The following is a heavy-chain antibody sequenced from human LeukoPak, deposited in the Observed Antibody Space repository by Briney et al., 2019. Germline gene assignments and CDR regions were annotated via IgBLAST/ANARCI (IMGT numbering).Heavy chain of an antibody. CDR1: GYTFTGYY. V-gene: IGHV1-2*02. D-gene: IGHD3-22*01. Sequence: GASVKVSGKASGYTFTGYYLHWVRQAPGQGLEWMGWINPDSGGTHYAPKFKDRVTMTRDTSITTAYMELSRLRSDDTALYYCARIYHYDSDGYYFVYWGQGTLVTVSS. J-gene: IGHJ4*02. CDR2: INPDSGGT. CDR3: ARIYHYDSDGYYFVY.